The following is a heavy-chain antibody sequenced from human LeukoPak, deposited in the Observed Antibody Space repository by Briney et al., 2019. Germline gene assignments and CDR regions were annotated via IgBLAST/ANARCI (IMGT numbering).Heavy chain of an antibody. CDR2: IDHRGSA. J-gene: IGHJ4*01. D-gene: IGHD3-9*01. Sequence: SETLSLSCAVHGASLSDYYWTWIRQSPEKGLECIGAIDHRGSANYNPPLESRVTISLDTSKNQFSLNLSSVTAADTAVYYCARHSAGPYYDILTGSFEYWGQGALVTVSS. V-gene: IGHV4-34*01. CDR3: ARHSAGPYYDILTGSFEY. CDR1: GASLSDYY.